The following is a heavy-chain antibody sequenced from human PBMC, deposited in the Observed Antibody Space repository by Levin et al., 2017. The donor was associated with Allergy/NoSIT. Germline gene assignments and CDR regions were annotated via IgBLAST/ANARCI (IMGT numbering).Heavy chain of an antibody. D-gene: IGHD3-10*01. Sequence: SETLSLTCPISGGSISRHYWSWIRQPPGKGLEWIGYIFYSGSTNHNPSLKSRVTISLDTSKTQLSLKLRSVTAADTAVYYCARLAAYYSGSGSYYNAFDIWGQGTMVTVSS. J-gene: IGHJ3*02. V-gene: IGHV4-59*11. CDR1: GGSISRHY. CDR2: IFYSGST. CDR3: ARLAAYYSGSGSYYNAFDI.